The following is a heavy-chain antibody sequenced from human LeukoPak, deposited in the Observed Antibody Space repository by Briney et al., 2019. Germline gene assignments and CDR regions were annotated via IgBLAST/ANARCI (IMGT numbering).Heavy chain of an antibody. J-gene: IGHJ4*02. CDR2: INHSGST. V-gene: IGHV4-34*01. CDR1: GGSFSGYY. D-gene: IGHD5-24*01. Sequence: PSETLSLTCAVYGGSFSGYYWSGIRQPPGKGLEWIGEINHSGSTNYNASLRSRVTISVDTSKNQFSLTLNSVTAADTAVFYCARGRGYNAFDYWGQGTLVTVSS. CDR3: ARGRGYNAFDY.